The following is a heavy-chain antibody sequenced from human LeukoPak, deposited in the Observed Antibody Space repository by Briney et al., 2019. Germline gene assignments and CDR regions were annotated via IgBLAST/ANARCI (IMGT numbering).Heavy chain of an antibody. V-gene: IGHV3-7*01. J-gene: IGHJ4*02. D-gene: IGHD3-10*01. CDR3: ARGGRPDY. Sequence: GGSLRLFCATSGFTFSSSRMSWVRQAPGKGRECVANIKEGGREKYYVDSVKGRFTISRDNAKNSLYLQMSSLRAEDTAVYYCARGGRPDYWGQGTLVTVSS. CDR1: GFTFSSSR. CDR2: IKEGGREK.